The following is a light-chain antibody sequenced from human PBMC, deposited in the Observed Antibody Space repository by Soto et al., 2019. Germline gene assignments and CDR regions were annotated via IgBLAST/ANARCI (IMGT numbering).Light chain of an antibody. V-gene: IGLV2-8*01. CDR3: SSYAGSNNYV. Sequence: SVLTQPPSASGSPGQSVAISCTGNSSDVGGYNYVSWYQQHPGKAPKLMIYEVSKRPSGVPDRFSGSKSGNTASLTVSGLHAEDEADYYRSSYAGSNNYVFGTGTKVTVL. CDR1: SSDVGGYNY. J-gene: IGLJ1*01. CDR2: EVS.